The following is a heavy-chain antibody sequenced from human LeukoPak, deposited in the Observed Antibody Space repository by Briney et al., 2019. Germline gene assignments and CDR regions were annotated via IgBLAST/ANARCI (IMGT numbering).Heavy chain of an antibody. V-gene: IGHV4-59*08. D-gene: IGHD6-13*01. CDR1: GGSINGYY. J-gene: IGHJ5*02. CDR2: IYYSGRT. CDR3: ARLHFAAAEEFDP. Sequence: SETLSLTCTVSGGSINGYYWSWIRQPPGKGLEWIGYIYYSGRTNYNPSLKSRVTISVDTSKNQFSLNLSSVTAADTAVYYCARLHFAAAEEFDPWGQGTLVTVSS.